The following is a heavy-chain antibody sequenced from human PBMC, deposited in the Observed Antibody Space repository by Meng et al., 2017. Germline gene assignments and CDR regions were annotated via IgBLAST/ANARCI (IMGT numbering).Heavy chain of an antibody. CDR1: GASFIGYC. CDR3: ARFYCSGGSCRDY. V-gene: IGHV4-34*01. Sequence: QQVGAGLLTPSRSLSLPCAVYGASFIGYCCSWIRPPPRKGLWWIGEINHSGSTNYNPSLKSRVTISVDTSKNQFSLKLSSVTAADTAVYYCARFYCSGGSCRDYWGQGTLVTVSS. CDR2: INHSGST. D-gene: IGHD2-15*01. J-gene: IGHJ4*02.